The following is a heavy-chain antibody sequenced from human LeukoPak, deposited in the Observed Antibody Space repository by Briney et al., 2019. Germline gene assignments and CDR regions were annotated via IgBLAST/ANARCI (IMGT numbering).Heavy chain of an antibody. CDR1: GFTFSSYA. Sequence: GRSLRLSCAASGFTFSSYAMHWVRQAPGKGLEWVAVISYDGSNKYYADSVKGRFTISRDNSKNTLYLQMNSLRAEDTAVYYCARVDYYDSSGFYYFDYWGQGTLVTVSS. D-gene: IGHD3-22*01. CDR3: ARVDYYDSSGFYYFDY. J-gene: IGHJ4*02. V-gene: IGHV3-30*04. CDR2: ISYDGSNK.